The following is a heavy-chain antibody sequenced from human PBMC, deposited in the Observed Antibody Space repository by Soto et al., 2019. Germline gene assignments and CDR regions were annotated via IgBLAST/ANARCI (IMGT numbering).Heavy chain of an antibody. Sequence: QVQLVQSGAEVRKPGSSVKVSCKASGGTFSSYTISWVRQAPGQGLQWMGGIIPIFGTTNYAQKVQGRVTFTSDESTSTAYMDLSSLRSEDTAVYYCPRHISYQPLFSGFDYWGQETPVNVSS. CDR2: IIPIFGTT. J-gene: IGHJ4*02. D-gene: IGHD3-10*02. V-gene: IGHV1-69*01. CDR1: GGTFSSYT. CDR3: PRHISYQPLFSGFDY.